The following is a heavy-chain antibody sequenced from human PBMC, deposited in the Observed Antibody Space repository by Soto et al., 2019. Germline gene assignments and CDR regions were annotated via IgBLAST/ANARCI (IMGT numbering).Heavy chain of an antibody. Sequence: PGGSLILSCAASGFTFSSYGMHWVRQAPGKGLEWVAVISYDGSNKYYADSVKGRFTISRDNSKNTPYLQMNSLRAEDTAVYYCAKDIKRVYAISNYMDVWGKGTTVTVS. J-gene: IGHJ6*03. D-gene: IGHD2-8*01. V-gene: IGHV3-30*18. CDR2: ISYDGSNK. CDR1: GFTFSSYG. CDR3: AKDIKRVYAISNYMDV.